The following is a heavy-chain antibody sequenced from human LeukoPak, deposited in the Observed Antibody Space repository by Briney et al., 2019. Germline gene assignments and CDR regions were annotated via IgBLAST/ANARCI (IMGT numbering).Heavy chain of an antibody. D-gene: IGHD3-9*01. CDR1: GYTFTSYY. CDR2: INPSGGST. CDR3: ASRGGTERYFDWLLGDAFDI. V-gene: IGHV1-46*01. J-gene: IGHJ3*02. Sequence: GASVKVSCKASGYTFTSYYMHWVRQAPGQGLEWMGIINPSGGSTSYAQKFQGRVTMTRDTSTSTVYMELSSLRSEDTAVYYCASRGGTERYFDWLLGDAFDIWGQGTMVTVSS.